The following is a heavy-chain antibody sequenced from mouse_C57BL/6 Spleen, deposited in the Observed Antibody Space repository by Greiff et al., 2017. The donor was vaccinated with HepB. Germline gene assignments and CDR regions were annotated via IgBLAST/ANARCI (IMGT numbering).Heavy chain of an antibody. CDR3: ARYYYGSSPWFAY. V-gene: IGHV1-26*01. CDR2: INPNNGGT. Sequence: EVQLQQSGPELVKPGASVKISCKASGYTFTDYYMNWVKQSHGKSLEWIGDINPNNGGTSYNQKFKGKATLTVDKSSSTAYMELRSLTSEDSAAYYCARYYYGSSPWFAYWGQGTLVTVSA. J-gene: IGHJ3*01. CDR1: GYTFTDYY. D-gene: IGHD1-1*01.